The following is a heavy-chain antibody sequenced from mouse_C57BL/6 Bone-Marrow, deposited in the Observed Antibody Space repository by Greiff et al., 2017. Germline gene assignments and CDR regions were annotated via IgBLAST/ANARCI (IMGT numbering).Heavy chain of an antibody. CDR3: ARQAYYSKNAMDY. V-gene: IGHV1-85*01. D-gene: IGHD2-5*01. CDR1: GYTFTSYD. J-gene: IGHJ4*01. CDR2: IYPRDGST. Sequence: VQLQQSGPELVKPGASVKLSCKASGYTFTSYDINWVKQRPGQGLEWIGWIYPRDGSTKYNEKFKGKATLTVDTSSSTAYMELHSLSSEDSAVYFCARQAYYSKNAMDYWGQGTSVTVSS.